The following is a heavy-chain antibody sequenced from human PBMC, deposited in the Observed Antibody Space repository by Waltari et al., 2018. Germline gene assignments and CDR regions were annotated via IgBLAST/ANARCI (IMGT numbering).Heavy chain of an antibody. CDR2: IGTACDK. J-gene: IGHJ4*02. D-gene: IGHD3-10*01. CDR3: VRGYNGFEY. V-gene: IGHV3-13*01. Sequence: EGQLGECGGGVVERGGSVRLPCGASVFTISSYEMHWARQATGKGLEWVSGIGTACDKYSAGSVKCRFTISREDAKTSLYLQINSPRAGNTAVYYCVRGYNGFEYWGQGTLVTVSS. CDR1: VFTISSYE.